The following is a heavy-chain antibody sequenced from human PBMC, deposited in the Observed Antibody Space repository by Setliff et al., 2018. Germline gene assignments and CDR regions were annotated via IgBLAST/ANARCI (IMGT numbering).Heavy chain of an antibody. Sequence: LRLSCAASGFTFSTYRMHWVRQAPGKGLEWVAVIWYDGVKKYHADSVKGRFTISRDKSKNTLYLHLSSLRVEDTATYYCARDRGGTNPWFDFWGQGTQVTVSS. V-gene: IGHV3-33*08. CDR3: ARDRGGTNPWFDF. CDR2: IWYDGVKK. CDR1: GFTFSTYR. D-gene: IGHD3-10*01. J-gene: IGHJ5*01.